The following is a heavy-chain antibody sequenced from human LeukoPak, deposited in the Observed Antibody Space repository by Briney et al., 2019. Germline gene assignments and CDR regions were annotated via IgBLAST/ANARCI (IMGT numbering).Heavy chain of an antibody. D-gene: IGHD1-1*01. V-gene: IGHV3-21*01. CDR3: ARDLMNGNDY. J-gene: IGHJ4*02. CDR1: GFTFSSYA. CDR2: ISSSSSYI. Sequence: PGGSLRLSCAASGFTFSSYAMSWVRQAPGKGLEWVSFISSSSSYIYYADSVKGRFTISRDNAKNSLYLQMNSLRAEDTAVYFCARDLMNGNDYWGQGTLVTVSS.